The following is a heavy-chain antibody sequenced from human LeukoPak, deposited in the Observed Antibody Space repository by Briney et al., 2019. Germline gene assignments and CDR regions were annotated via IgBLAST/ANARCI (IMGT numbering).Heavy chain of an antibody. CDR1: GFTFSSYW. J-gene: IGHJ6*04. CDR2: IKQDGSEK. D-gene: IGHD3-10*01. V-gene: IGHV3-7*03. CDR3: ARDSWDYYGSGSYYRNYYYYGMDV. Sequence: GGSLRLSCAASGFTFSSYWMSWVRQAPGKGLEWVANIKQDGSEKYHVDSVKGRFTISRDNAKNSLYLQMNSLRAEDTAVYYCARDSWDYYGSGSYYRNYYYYGMDVWGKGTTVTVSS.